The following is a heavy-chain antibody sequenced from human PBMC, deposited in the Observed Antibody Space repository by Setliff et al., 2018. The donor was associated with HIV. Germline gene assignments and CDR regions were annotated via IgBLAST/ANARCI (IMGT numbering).Heavy chain of an antibody. CDR1: GYSFTSYG. D-gene: IGHD3-10*01. J-gene: IGHJ6*02. Sequence: ASVKVSCKSSGYSFTSYGIGWVRQAPGQGLGWIGWISPYSRITNYAPKFRDRVTMTTETSTNTAYLEVRSLSSDDTAVYYCARGRNYYSGMDVWGQGTTVTVSS. CDR2: ISPYSRIT. CDR3: ARGRNYYSGMDV. V-gene: IGHV1-18*01.